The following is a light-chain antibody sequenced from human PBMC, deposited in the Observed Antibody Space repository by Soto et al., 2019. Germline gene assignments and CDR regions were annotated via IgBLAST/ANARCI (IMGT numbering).Light chain of an antibody. CDR1: QSVSSSY. CDR3: QQYCSSTWT. CDR2: GAS. J-gene: IGKJ1*01. V-gene: IGKV3-20*01. Sequence: EIVLTQSPGTLPLSPGERATLSCRASQSVSSSYLAWYQQKPGQAPRLLIYGASSRATGIPDRFSGSGSGTDFTLTISRLEPEDFAVYYCQQYCSSTWTFCQGTKVEFK.